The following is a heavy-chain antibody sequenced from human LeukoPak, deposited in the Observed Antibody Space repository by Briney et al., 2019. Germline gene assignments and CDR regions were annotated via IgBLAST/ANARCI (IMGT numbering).Heavy chain of an antibody. J-gene: IGHJ4*02. CDR1: GGSISSYY. V-gene: IGHV4-59*01. CDR2: IYYSGST. D-gene: IGHD5-24*01. CDR3: AREDRDGYNFDY. Sequence: PSETLSLTCTVSGGSISSYYWSWIRQPPGKGLEWIGYIYYSGSTNYNPSLKSQVTISVDTSKNQFSLKLSSVTAADTAVYYCAREDRDGYNFDYWGQGTLVTVSS.